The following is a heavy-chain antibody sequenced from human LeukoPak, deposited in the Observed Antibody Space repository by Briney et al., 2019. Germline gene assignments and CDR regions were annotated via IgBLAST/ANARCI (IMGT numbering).Heavy chain of an antibody. Sequence: SVKVSCKASGGTFSSYAISWVRQAPGQGLEWMGGIIPIFGTANYAQKFQGRVTITTDESTSTAYMELSSLRSEDTAVYYCARVGIGAARPVSYFDYWGQGTLVTVSS. CDR3: ARVGIGAARPVSYFDY. J-gene: IGHJ4*02. CDR1: GGTFSSYA. V-gene: IGHV1-69*05. D-gene: IGHD6-6*01. CDR2: IIPIFGTA.